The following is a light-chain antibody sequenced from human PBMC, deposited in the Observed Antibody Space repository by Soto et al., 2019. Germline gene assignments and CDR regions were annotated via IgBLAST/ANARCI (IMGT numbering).Light chain of an antibody. CDR1: QVISTS. Sequence: DIQLTQSPSFLSPSMGESVTITCRASQVISTSLAWYQVKPGKAPRLLIYAASTLERGVPSRCSATVSGTEFSLTITSLQPEDFATYYCQQLFDSPITFGQGTRLEIK. J-gene: IGKJ5*01. CDR3: QQLFDSPIT. CDR2: AAS. V-gene: IGKV1-9*01.